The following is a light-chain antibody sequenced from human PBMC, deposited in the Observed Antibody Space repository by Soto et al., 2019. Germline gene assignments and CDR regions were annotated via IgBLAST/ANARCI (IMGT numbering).Light chain of an antibody. CDR3: QVWDSGSDHYV. Sequence: SYELTQPPSVSVAPGQTARITCGGDKMQSKSVYWYQQKPGQAPVLVIYDDSGRPSGIPERFSGSNSGDTAALTVSRVEAGDEADYYCQVWDSGSDHYVFGAGTKVTVL. CDR1: KMQSKS. V-gene: IGLV3-21*02. CDR2: DDS. J-gene: IGLJ1*01.